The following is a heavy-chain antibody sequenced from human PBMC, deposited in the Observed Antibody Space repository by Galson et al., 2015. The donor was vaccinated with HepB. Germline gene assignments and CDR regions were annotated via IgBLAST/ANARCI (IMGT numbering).Heavy chain of an antibody. J-gene: IGHJ4*02. CDR3: AKEALPDYGGVTGFHY. CDR2: ITPMFGIP. D-gene: IGHD4-23*01. Sequence: SVKVSCKASGGTFSTYAISWVRQGPGQALEWMGGITPMFGIPNYAQKFQGRVTITISKDTSKNTLYLQMDSLRVEDTAVYYCAKEALPDYGGVTGFHYWGQGTPVTVSS. CDR1: GGTFSTYA. V-gene: IGHV1-69*10.